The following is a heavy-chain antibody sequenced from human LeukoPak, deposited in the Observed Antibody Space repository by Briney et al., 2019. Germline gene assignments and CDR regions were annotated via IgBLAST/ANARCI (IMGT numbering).Heavy chain of an antibody. CDR1: GFTFSSYA. CDR2: VSGSGHTA. CDR3: AKDWSPRWLVLRDDSEYFHH. D-gene: IGHD6-19*01. J-gene: IGHJ1*01. V-gene: IGHV3-23*01. Sequence: GGSLRLSCAASGFTFSSYALSWVRQAPGKGMEWVSTVSGSGHTAYYADSVKGRFTISRDNSKSTVYLQMSSLRVEDTAVYTCAKDWSPRWLVLRDDSEYFHHWGQGTLVTVSS.